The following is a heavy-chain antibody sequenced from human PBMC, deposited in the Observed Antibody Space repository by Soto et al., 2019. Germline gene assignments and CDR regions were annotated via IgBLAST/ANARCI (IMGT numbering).Heavy chain of an antibody. J-gene: IGHJ6*02. Sequence: EVQLVESGGGLVQPGGSLRLSCAASGLIFSDYHMDWVRQAPGKGLEWVGRIRRKANSYTTEYAASVKGRFTISRDDSQNSRYLQMNSLKREDTAVYYCAMLGGWSGGSSGMDVWGQGTTVTVSS. CDR2: IRRKANSYTT. D-gene: IGHD6-19*01. CDR3: AMLGGWSGGSSGMDV. CDR1: GLIFSDYH. V-gene: IGHV3-72*01.